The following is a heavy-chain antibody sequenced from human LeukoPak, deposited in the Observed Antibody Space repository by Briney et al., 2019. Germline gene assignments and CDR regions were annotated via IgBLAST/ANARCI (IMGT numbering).Heavy chain of an antibody. CDR2: IFHTGST. Sequence: SETLSLTCTVSGYSISDGNYWGWIRQPPGKGLEWIGSIFHTGSTYDNPSLKSRVTTSVDTSKNQFSLCLNSVTAADTAVYYCARRRGGYNFGSFYFDYWGQGILVTVSS. J-gene: IGHJ4*02. CDR1: GYSISDGNY. D-gene: IGHD5-24*01. V-gene: IGHV4-38-2*02. CDR3: ARRRGGYNFGSFYFDY.